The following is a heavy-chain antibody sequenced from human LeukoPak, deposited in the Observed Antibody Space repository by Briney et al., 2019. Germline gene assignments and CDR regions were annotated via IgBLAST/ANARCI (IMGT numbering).Heavy chain of an antibody. D-gene: IGHD3-16*01. Sequence: SETLSLTCTVSGGSISSGGYSWSWIRQHPGKGLEWIGYIYYSGSTYYNPFLKSRVTISVDTSKNQFSLKLSSVTAADTAVYYCARDPTGENWFDPWGQGTLVTVSS. CDR3: ARDPTGENWFDP. CDR1: GGSISSGGYS. J-gene: IGHJ5*02. V-gene: IGHV4-31*03. CDR2: IYYSGST.